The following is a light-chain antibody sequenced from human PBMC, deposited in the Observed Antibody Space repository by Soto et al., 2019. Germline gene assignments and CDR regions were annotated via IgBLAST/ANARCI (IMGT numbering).Light chain of an antibody. Sequence: QSALTQPRSVSGSPGQSVTISCTGTNSDVGGYNYVSWYQQHPGKAPKLMIYDVSKRPSGVPDRFSGSKSGNTASLTISGLQAEDEADYYCCSYAGSDTLYVFGSGTKVTVL. CDR3: CSYAGSDTLYV. CDR2: DVS. J-gene: IGLJ1*01. CDR1: NSDVGGYNY. V-gene: IGLV2-11*01.